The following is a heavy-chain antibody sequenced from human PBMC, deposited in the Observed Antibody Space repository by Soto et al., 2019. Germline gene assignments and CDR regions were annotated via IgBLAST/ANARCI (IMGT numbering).Heavy chain of an antibody. V-gene: IGHV3-23*01. D-gene: IGHD2-2*01. CDR2: ISGSGGST. Sequence: PGGSLRLSCAASGFTFSSYAMSWVRQAPGKGLEWVSAISGSGGSTYYADSVKGRFTISRDNSKNTLYLQMNSLRAEDTAVYYCASRGGGSTSSYYYYYGMDVWGQGTTVTVSS. CDR1: GFTFSSYA. J-gene: IGHJ6*02. CDR3: ASRGGGSTSSYYYYYGMDV.